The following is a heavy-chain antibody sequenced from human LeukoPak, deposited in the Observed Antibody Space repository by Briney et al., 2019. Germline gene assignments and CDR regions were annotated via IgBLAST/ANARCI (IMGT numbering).Heavy chain of an antibody. CDR2: IYYSGST. Sequence: SQTLSLTCAVSGGSISSGGYYWSWIRQPPGKGLEWIGYIYYSGSTYYNPSLKSRVTISVDTSKNQFSLKLSSVTAADTAVYYCAREGRGYSYGTGWFDPWGQGTLVTVSS. D-gene: IGHD5-18*01. CDR3: AREGRGYSYGTGWFDP. CDR1: GGSISSGGYY. V-gene: IGHV4-30-4*01. J-gene: IGHJ5*02.